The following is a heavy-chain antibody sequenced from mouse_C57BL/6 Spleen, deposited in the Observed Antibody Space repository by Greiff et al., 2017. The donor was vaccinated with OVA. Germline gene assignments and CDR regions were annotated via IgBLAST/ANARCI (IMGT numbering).Heavy chain of an antibody. CDR3: ARGYEYNDV. CDR1: GYTFTSYW. Sequence: QVQLQQPGAELVRPGSSVKLSCKASGYTFTSYWMDWVKQRPGQGLEWIGNIYPSDSETHYNQKFKDKATLTVDKSSSTAYMPLSSLTSEDSAVYYCARGYEYNDVWGTGTTVTVSS. D-gene: IGHD2-2*01. V-gene: IGHV1-61*01. J-gene: IGHJ1*03. CDR2: IYPSDSET.